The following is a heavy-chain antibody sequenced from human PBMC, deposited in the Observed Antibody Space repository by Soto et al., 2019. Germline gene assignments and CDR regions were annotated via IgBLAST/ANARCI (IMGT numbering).Heavy chain of an antibody. D-gene: IGHD2-2*01. J-gene: IGHJ6*03. CDR1: GYTFRNFG. Sequence: ASVKVSCKASGYTFRNFGISWVRQAPGQGLEWMGWISADNANANYAQKFQGRVTITADTSTSTAYMELSSLRSEDTAVYYCASHCSSTSCYGYYYYYMDVWGKGTTVTVSS. V-gene: IGHV1-18*01. CDR3: ASHCSSTSCYGYYYYYMDV. CDR2: ISADNANA.